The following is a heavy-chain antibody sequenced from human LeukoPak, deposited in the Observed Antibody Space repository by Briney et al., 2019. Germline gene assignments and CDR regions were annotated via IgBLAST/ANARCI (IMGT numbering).Heavy chain of an antibody. Sequence: SQTLSLTCVISGDSVSSNSAAWNWIKQSPSRGLEWVGSTYYRSKWYNDYALSVKSRITINPDTSKNQFSLQLKSVTAADTAVYYCARHVSSSMSGSRRGDFDYWGQGTLVTVSS. J-gene: IGHJ4*02. V-gene: IGHV6-1*01. CDR1: GDSVSSNSAA. D-gene: IGHD2-2*01. CDR3: ARHVSSSMSGSRRGDFDY. CDR2: TYYRSKWYN.